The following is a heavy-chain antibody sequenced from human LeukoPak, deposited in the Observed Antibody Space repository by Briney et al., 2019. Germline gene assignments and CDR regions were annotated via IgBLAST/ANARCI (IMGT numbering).Heavy chain of an antibody. V-gene: IGHV1-46*01. CDR3: ARGEMATIDY. CDR2: INPSGGST. Sequence: ASVKVSCKASGYTFTSYGISWVRQAPGQGLEWMGIINPSGGSTSYAQKFQGRVTMTRDTSTSTVYMELSSLRSEDTAVYYCARGEMATIDYWGQGTLVTVSS. J-gene: IGHJ4*02. CDR1: GYTFTSYG. D-gene: IGHD5-24*01.